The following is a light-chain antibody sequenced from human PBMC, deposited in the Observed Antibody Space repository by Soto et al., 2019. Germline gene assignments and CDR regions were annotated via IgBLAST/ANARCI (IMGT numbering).Light chain of an antibody. CDR1: RSNIGSYNY. J-gene: IGLJ1*01. V-gene: IGLV2-14*01. Sequence: QSGLTQPASVSEYPGQSITISCSVTRSNIGSYNYVAWYQQFPGKTPRILIYGVSNRPPGVSSRCSSCKSGNTASLSISVLQAEDEADYYCISYTGSSTSYVFGSGSKVTV. CDR3: ISYTGSSTSYV. CDR2: GVS.